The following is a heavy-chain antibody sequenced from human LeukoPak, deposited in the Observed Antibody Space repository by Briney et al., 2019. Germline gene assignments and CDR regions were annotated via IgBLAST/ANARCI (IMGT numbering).Heavy chain of an antibody. CDR2: IYYSGST. CDR3: ARGGYYYYMDV. Sequence: SETLSLTCTVSGGSISSYYWSWIRQPPGKGLEWIGNIYYSGSTNYNPSLKSRVTISVDTSKNQFSLKLSSVTAADTAVYYCARGGYYYYMDVWGKGTTVTVSS. CDR1: GGSISSYY. V-gene: IGHV4-59*01. J-gene: IGHJ6*03.